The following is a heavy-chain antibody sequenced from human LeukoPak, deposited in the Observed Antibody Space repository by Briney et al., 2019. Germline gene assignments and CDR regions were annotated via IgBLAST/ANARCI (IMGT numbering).Heavy chain of an antibody. CDR3: ARVRTEWYIDL. CDR1: GFTFNSHW. J-gene: IGHJ2*01. Sequence: GGSLRLSCAGSGFTFNSHWMTWVRQAPGMGLEWVGNIRQDGDEKFYADSVRGRFTISRDNAKNSLYLHLSSLRAEDTAIYCARVRTEWYIDLWGRGTLVTVSP. CDR2: IRQDGDEK. D-gene: IGHD2-8*02. V-gene: IGHV3-7*01.